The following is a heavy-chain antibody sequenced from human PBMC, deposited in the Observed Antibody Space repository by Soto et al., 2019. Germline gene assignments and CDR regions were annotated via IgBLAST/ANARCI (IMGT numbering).Heavy chain of an antibody. CDR1: GLTFRSYG. CDR3: GKDSIDCCGGACTLFYCYGMDV. J-gene: IGHJ6*02. Sequence: QVQLVESGGGVVQPGKSLRLSCATSGLTFRSYGMHWVRQAPGKGLEWLAVISNHGTKKSFPDSVKGQLTLSRDNTSTTMYLHVTRPRAEDTGVSFSGKDSIDCCGGACTLFYCYGMDVWGQGTTVTVSS. D-gene: IGHD2-21*02. CDR2: ISNHGTKK. V-gene: IGHV3-30*18.